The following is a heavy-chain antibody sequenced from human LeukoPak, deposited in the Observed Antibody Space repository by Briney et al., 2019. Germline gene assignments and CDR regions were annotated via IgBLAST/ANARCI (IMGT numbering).Heavy chain of an antibody. CDR3: AKDLSLGPDY. J-gene: IGHJ4*02. Sequence: PGGSLRLSCAASGFTFSSYSMNWVRQAPGKGLEWVSYISSSSSTIYYADSVKGRFTISRDNSKNTLYLQMNSLRAEDTAVYYCAKDLSLGPDYWGQGTLVTVSS. D-gene: IGHD2/OR15-2a*01. CDR1: GFTFSSYS. V-gene: IGHV3-48*01. CDR2: ISSSSSTI.